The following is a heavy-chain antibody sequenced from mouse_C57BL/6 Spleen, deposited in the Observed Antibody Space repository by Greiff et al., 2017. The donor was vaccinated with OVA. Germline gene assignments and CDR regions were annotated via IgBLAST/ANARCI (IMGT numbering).Heavy chain of an antibody. J-gene: IGHJ1*03. V-gene: IGHV2-2*01. CDR3: ATLGSSDWYFDV. CDR2: IWSGGST. Sequence: VKLVESGPGLVQPSPSLSISCTVSGFSLTSYGVHWVRQSPGKGLEWLGVIWSGGSTDYNAAFITRLSISKDNSKSQVFFKMNSLQADDTAIDYGATLGSSDWYFDVWGTGTTVTVSS. D-gene: IGHD1-1*01. CDR1: GFSLTSYG.